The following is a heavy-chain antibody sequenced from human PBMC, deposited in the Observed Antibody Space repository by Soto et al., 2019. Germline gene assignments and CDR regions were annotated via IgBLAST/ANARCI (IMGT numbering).Heavy chain of an antibody. Sequence: GGSLRLSCAASGFTFSSYAMHWVRQAPGKGLEWVAVISYDGSNKYYADSVKGRFTISRDNSKNTLYLQMNSLRAEDTAVYYCARDDEAEYSGYLKLDYWGQGTLVTVSS. CDR2: ISYDGSNK. J-gene: IGHJ4*02. V-gene: IGHV3-30-3*01. CDR3: ARDDEAEYSGYLKLDY. CDR1: GFTFSSYA. D-gene: IGHD5-12*01.